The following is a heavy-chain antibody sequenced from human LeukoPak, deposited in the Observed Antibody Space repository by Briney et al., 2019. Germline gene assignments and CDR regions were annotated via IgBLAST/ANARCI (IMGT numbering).Heavy chain of an antibody. D-gene: IGHD3-22*01. CDR2: IIPIFGTA. CDR3: ARDLPHYYDSSGYSPID. V-gene: IGHV1-69*13. J-gene: IGHJ4*02. CDR1: GGTFSSYA. Sequence: ASVKVSCKASGGTFSSYAISWVRQAPGQGLEWMGGIIPIFGTANYAQKFQGRVTITADESTSTAYMELSSLRSEDTAVYYCARDLPHYYDSSGYSPIDWGQGTLVTVSS.